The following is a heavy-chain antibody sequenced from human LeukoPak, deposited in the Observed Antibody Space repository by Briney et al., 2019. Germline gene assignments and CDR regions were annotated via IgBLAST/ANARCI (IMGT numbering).Heavy chain of an antibody. J-gene: IGHJ4*02. CDR2: LSSSGSAF. Sequence: GGSLRLSCEDSGFTFRSYEMNWVRQAPGKGLEWIAYLSSSGSAFSYADSVKGRFTIARDNVYLEMNSLRADDTAVYYCARSARLMKGVVEVTALDNWGQGTLVTVSS. V-gene: IGHV3-48*03. CDR1: GFTFRSYE. CDR3: ARSARLMKGVVEVTALDN. D-gene: IGHD3-3*01.